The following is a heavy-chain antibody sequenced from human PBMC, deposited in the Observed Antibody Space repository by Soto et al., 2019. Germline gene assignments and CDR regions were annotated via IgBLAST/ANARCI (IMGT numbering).Heavy chain of an antibody. V-gene: IGHV4-39*03. Sequence: SETLSLTCTVSGGSISSSSYFWGWIRQPPGKGLEWIGSIYYSGGTYYNPSLKSRVTISVDTSKNQFSLKLSSVTAADTAVYYCTTEAYDNSGSLAFDIWGPGALVTVSS. D-gene: IGHD3-22*01. CDR2: IYYSGGT. CDR1: GGSISSSSYF. CDR3: TTEAYDNSGSLAFDI. J-gene: IGHJ3*02.